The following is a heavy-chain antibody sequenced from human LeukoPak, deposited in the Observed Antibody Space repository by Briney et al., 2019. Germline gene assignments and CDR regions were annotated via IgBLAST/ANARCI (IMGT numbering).Heavy chain of an antibody. CDR1: GGTFSSYA. Sequence: SVKVSCKASGGTFSSYAISWVRQAPGQGLEWMGRIIPILGIANYAQKFQGRVTITADKSTSTAYMELSSLRSEDTAVYYCARDNGQQLKTGWFDPWGQGTLVTVSS. CDR3: ARDNGQQLKTGWFDP. D-gene: IGHD6-13*01. CDR2: IIPILGIA. J-gene: IGHJ5*02. V-gene: IGHV1-69*04.